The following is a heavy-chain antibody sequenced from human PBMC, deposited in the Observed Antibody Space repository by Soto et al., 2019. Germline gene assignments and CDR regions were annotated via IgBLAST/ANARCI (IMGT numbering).Heavy chain of an antibody. CDR2: INHSGST. D-gene: IGHD6-19*01. J-gene: IGHJ5*02. CDR3: ARGQWRVQGGNWFDP. CDR1: GGSFSGYY. V-gene: IGHV4-34*01. Sequence: SETLSLTCAVYGGSFSGYYWSWIRQPPGKGLEWIGEINHSGSTNYNPSLKSRVTISVDTSKNQFSLKLSSVTAADTAVYYCARGQWRVQGGNWFDPWGQGTLVTVSS.